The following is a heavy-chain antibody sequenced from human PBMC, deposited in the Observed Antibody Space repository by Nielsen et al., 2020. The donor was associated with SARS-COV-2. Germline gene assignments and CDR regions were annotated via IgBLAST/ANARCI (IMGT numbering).Heavy chain of an antibody. CDR1: GFTFSSHS. D-gene: IGHD6-19*01. V-gene: IGHV3-21*01. J-gene: IGHJ4*02. CDR2: ISSSSSYI. Sequence: GGSLRLSCAASGFTFSSHSMNWVRQPPGTGLEWVSSISSSSSYIYYADSVKGRFTISRDNAKNSLYLQMNSLRAEDTAVYYCARDLWDSSGWYVAPGTDYWGQGTLVTVSS. CDR3: ARDLWDSSGWYVAPGTDY.